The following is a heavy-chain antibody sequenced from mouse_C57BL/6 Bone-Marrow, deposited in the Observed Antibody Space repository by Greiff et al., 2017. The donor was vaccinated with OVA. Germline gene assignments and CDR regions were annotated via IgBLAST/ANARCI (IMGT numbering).Heavy chain of an antibody. V-gene: IGHV1-54*01. J-gene: IGHJ4*01. CDR3: ARHGYPYAMDY. CDR2: INPGSGGT. D-gene: IGHD2-2*01. Sequence: VKLMESGAELVRPGTSVKVSCKASGYAFTNYLIEWVKQRPGQGLEWIGVINPGSGGTNYNEKFKGKATLTADKSSSTAYMQLSSLTSEDSAVYFCARHGYPYAMDYWGQGTSVTVSS. CDR1: GYAFTNYL.